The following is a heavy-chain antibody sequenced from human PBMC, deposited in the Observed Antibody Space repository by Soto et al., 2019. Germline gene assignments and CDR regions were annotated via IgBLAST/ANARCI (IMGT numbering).Heavy chain of an antibody. D-gene: IGHD1-1*01. Sequence: GEALLHSWAASGFTFSSYGMLWVRQAPGKGLEWVAVISYDGSNKYYADSVKGRFTISRDNSKNTLYLQMNSLRAEDTAVYYCAKYLQRWLQLGYYFDYRGQGTLVTVS. CDR3: AKYLQRWLQLGYYFDY. CDR2: ISYDGSNK. J-gene: IGHJ4*02. V-gene: IGHV3-30*18. CDR1: GFTFSSYG.